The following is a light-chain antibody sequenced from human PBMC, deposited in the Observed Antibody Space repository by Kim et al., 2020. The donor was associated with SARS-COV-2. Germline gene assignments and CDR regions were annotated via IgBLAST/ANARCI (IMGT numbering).Light chain of an antibody. CDR1: GSSIGSNY. CDR3: AAWDDSLSGYV. J-gene: IGLJ1*01. Sequence: QGVTSSCSGSGSSIGSNYVYWYQQLPGTGPKLLIYRNNQRRSGVPYRFAGSKSGTSASLAISGLRSEDEADYYCAAWDDSLSGYVFGAGTKVTVL. V-gene: IGLV1-47*01. CDR2: RNN.